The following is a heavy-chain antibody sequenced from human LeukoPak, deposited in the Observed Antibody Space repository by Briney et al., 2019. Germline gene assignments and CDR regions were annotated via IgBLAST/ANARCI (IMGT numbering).Heavy chain of an antibody. D-gene: IGHD1-26*01. V-gene: IGHV4-30-2*01. J-gene: IGHJ4*02. CDR1: GGSISSGGYS. Sequence: SETLSLTCAVSGGSISSGGYSWSWIRQPPGKGLEWIGYIYHSGSTYYNPSLKSRVTISVDRSKNQFSLKLSSVTAADTAVYYCARGSYSGSYSLPGYWGQGTLVTVSS. CDR3: ARGSYSGSYSLPGY. CDR2: IYHSGST.